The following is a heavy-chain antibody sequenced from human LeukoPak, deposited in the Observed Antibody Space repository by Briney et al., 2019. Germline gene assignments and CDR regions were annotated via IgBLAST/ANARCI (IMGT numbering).Heavy chain of an antibody. Sequence: GESLKISCKGSGYIFTNYWIGWVRQMPGKGLEWMGIIYPGDSDTRYSPSFQGQVTISADRSISTAYLTWSSLKASDTAMYYCARHSGSGSYRSVCCYWGQGTLVTVSS. J-gene: IGHJ4*02. V-gene: IGHV5-51*01. CDR3: ARHSGSGSYRSVCCY. CDR1: GYIFTNYW. CDR2: IYPGDSDT. D-gene: IGHD3-10*01.